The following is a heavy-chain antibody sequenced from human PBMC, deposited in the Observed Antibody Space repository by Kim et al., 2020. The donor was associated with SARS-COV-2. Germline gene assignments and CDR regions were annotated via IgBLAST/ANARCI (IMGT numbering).Heavy chain of an antibody. J-gene: IGHJ6*02. D-gene: IGHD3-16*02. V-gene: IGHV3-11*05. CDR1: GFTFSDYY. CDR3: ARVGYDYVWGSYRDYYYYYGMDV. Sequence: GGSLRLSCAASGFTFSDYYMSWIRQAPGKGLAWVSYISSSSSYTNYAASVKGRFTISRDNAKNSLYLQMNSLRAEDTAVYYCARVGYDYVWGSYRDYYYYYGMDVWGQGTTVTGSS. CDR2: ISSSSSYT.